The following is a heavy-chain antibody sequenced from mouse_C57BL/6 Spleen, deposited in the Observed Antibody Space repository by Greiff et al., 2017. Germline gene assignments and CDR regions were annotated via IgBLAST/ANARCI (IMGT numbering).Heavy chain of an antibody. CDR2: IWSGGST. V-gene: IGHV2-2*01. Sequence: VKLVESGPGLVQPSQSLSITCTVSGFSLTSYGVHWVRQSPGKGLEWLGVIWSGGSTDYNAAFISRLSISKDNSKSQVFFKMNSLQADDTAIYYCASIYYDYHWYFDVWGTGTTVTVSS. CDR3: ASIYYDYHWYFDV. J-gene: IGHJ1*03. D-gene: IGHD2-4*01. CDR1: GFSLTSYG.